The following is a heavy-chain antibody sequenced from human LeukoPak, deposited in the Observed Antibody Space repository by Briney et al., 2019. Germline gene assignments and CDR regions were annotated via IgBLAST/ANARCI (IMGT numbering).Heavy chain of an antibody. Sequence: SETLSLTCAVYGGSFSGYYWSWIRQPPGKGLEWIGEINHSGSTNYNPSLKSRVTISVDTSKNQFSLKLSSVTAADTAVYYCARAGVPEALLLWFVESTNWFDPWGQGTLVTVSS. CDR1: GGSFSGYY. CDR2: INHSGST. J-gene: IGHJ5*02. V-gene: IGHV4-34*01. CDR3: ARAGVPEALLLWFVESTNWFDP. D-gene: IGHD3-10*01.